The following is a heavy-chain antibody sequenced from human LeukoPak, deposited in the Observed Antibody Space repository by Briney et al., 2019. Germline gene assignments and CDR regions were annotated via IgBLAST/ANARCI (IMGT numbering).Heavy chain of an antibody. D-gene: IGHD2-2*02. CDR2: ISSSSIPI. Sequence: GGSLRLSCAASGFTFSSYNMNWVRQAPGKGLEWVSYISSSSIPIYYTDSVKGRFTTSRDNAKNSLYLQMNSLRAEDTAVYYCAILYGLTFDYWGQGTLVTVSS. CDR1: GFTFSSYN. CDR3: AILYGLTFDY. V-gene: IGHV3-48*01. J-gene: IGHJ4*02.